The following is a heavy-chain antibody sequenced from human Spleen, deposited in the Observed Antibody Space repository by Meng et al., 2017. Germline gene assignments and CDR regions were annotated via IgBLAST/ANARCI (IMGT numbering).Heavy chain of an antibody. Sequence: VQLVPTGAGLKKAGASVKVSCKACGYTFTSYAMHWVRQAPGQGLEWMGWINTNTGNPTYAQGFTGRFVFSLDTSVSTAYLQISSLKAEDTAVYYCARDRVIQLWFTFDYWGQGTLVTVSS. V-gene: IGHV7-4-1*02. D-gene: IGHD5-18*01. J-gene: IGHJ4*02. CDR1: GYTFTSYA. CDR2: INTNTGNP. CDR3: ARDRVIQLWFTFDY.